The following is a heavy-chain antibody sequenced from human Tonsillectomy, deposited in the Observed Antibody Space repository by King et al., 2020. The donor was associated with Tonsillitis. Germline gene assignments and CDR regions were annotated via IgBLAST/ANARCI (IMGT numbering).Heavy chain of an antibody. D-gene: IGHD6-13*01. CDR3: ARGQLSSLGAFDI. CDR1: GFTFSSYG. J-gene: IGHJ3*02. Sequence: VQLVESGGGVVQPGRSLRLSCAASGFTFSSYGMHWVRQAPGKGLEWVAVIWYDGYNKYYADSVKGRFTISRDNSKNTLFLQMNSLRAEDTAVYYCARGQLSSLGAFDIWGQGTMGTVSS. CDR2: IWYDGYNK. V-gene: IGHV3-33*01.